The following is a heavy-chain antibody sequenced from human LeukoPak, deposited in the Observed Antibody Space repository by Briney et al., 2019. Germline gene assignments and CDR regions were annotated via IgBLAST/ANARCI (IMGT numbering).Heavy chain of an antibody. CDR2: ISAYNGNT. D-gene: IGHD6-19*01. CDR3: ARDGYSSGWRLHYYYYYYMDV. V-gene: IGHV1-18*01. J-gene: IGHJ6*03. Sequence: ASVKVSCKASGYTFTSYGISWVRQAPGQGLEWMGWISAYNGNTNYAQKLQGRVTMTTDTSTSTAYMELRSLRSDDTAVYYCARDGYSSGWRLHYYYYYYMDVWGIGTTVTVSS. CDR1: GYTFTSYG.